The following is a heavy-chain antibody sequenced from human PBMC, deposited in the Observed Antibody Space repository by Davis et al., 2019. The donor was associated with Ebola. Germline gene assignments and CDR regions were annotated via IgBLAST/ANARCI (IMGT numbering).Heavy chain of an antibody. V-gene: IGHV4-38-2*02. J-gene: IGHJ4*02. Sequence: SETLSLTCTVSGYSINRGFTWGWIRQPPGKGLEWIGSIYHSGSTNYNPSLKSRVTISVDTSKNQFSLKLSSVTAADTAVYYCASTGVYWGQGTLVTVSS. CDR2: IYHSGST. D-gene: IGHD4-23*01. CDR3: ASTGVY. CDR1: GYSINRGFT.